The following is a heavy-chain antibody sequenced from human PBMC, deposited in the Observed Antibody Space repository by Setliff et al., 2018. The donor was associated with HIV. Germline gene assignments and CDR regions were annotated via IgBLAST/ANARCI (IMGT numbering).Heavy chain of an antibody. CDR1: GGSISRSSYY. Sequence: PSETLSLTCTVSGGSISRSSYYWGWIRQPPGKGLEWIGSIYYSGSTYYNLSLKSRVYISEDNSKNTLYLQMNSLRAEDTAVYYCASGGGYSSRWYSSSWAYYFDYWGQGTLVTVSS. V-gene: IGHV4-39*07. CDR2: IYYSGST. J-gene: IGHJ4*02. D-gene: IGHD6-13*01. CDR3: ASGGGYSSRWYSSSWAYYFDY.